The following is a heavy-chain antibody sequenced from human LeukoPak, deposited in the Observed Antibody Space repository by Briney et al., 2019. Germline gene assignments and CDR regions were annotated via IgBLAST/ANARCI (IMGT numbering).Heavy chain of an antibody. J-gene: IGHJ4*02. CDR1: GFTFSSYA. CDR3: AKGDTPMVRRYYFDY. V-gene: IGHV3-23*01. Sequence: GGSLRLSCAASGFTFSSYAMSWVRQGPEKGLEWVSVISGSGGSTYYADSVQGRFTISRDNSKNTLYLQINSLRAEDTAVYYCAKGDTPMVRRYYFDYWGQGTLVTVSS. D-gene: IGHD5-18*01. CDR2: ISGSGGST.